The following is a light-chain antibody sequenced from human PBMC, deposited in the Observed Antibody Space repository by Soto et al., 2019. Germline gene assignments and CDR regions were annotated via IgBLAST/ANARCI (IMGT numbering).Light chain of an antibody. J-gene: IGKJ2*01. CDR1: QSVISNY. CDR2: GAS. V-gene: IGKV3-20*01. Sequence: ESVLTQSPGTQSLSPGERATLSCRTSQSVISNYLAWYQQTPGQSPRLLIYGASNRATGIPDRFSGSGSGTDFTLTISGLEPEDFAVYYCQKYDTAPYTFGQGTRLEIK. CDR3: QKYDTAPYT.